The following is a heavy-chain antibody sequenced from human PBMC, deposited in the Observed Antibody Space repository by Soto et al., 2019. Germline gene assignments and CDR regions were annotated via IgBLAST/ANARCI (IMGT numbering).Heavy chain of an antibody. D-gene: IGHD2-15*01. Sequence: GASVKVSCKASGGTFSSYAISWVRQAPGQGLEWMGGIIPIFGTANYAQKFQGRVTITADESTSTAYMELSSLRSEDTAVHYCARGVAAEYYFDYWGQGTLVTVSS. CDR2: IIPIFGTA. J-gene: IGHJ4*02. CDR3: ARGVAAEYYFDY. CDR1: GGTFSSYA. V-gene: IGHV1-69*13.